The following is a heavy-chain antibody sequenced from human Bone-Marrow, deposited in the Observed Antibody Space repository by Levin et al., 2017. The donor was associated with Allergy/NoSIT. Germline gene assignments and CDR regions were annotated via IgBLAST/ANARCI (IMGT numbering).Heavy chain of an antibody. J-gene: IGHJ5*02. CDR1: GFTFSTYW. CDR3: ARDRFYSDSGSNFAWFDP. V-gene: IGHV3-74*01. D-gene: IGHD3-10*01. CDR2: IQSNGKT. Sequence: PGGSLRLSCAASGFTFSTYWMHWVRQAPGKGLVWVSRIQSNGKTNYADSVKGRFTISSDNPKNTRYLQMRMLTIEDTAVYYCARDRFYSDSGSNFAWFDPWGQGTLVTVSS.